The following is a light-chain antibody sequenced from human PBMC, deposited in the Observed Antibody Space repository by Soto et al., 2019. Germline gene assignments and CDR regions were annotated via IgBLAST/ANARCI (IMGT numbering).Light chain of an antibody. V-gene: IGKV1-27*01. CDR2: APS. CDR1: IPISNY. CDR3: QNYNSAPLT. J-gene: IGKJ4*01. Sequence: DIQMTPSPSCLSASVGYRFSIACRSNIPISNYLAWYQQKPGKIPNLLIYAPSTLQAGVPSRFSGSGSATDFTLTISSPQPEDVAAYYCQNYNSAPLTFGGGTKVDIK.